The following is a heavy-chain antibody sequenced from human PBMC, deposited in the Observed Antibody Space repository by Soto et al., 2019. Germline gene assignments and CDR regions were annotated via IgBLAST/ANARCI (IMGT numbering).Heavy chain of an antibody. V-gene: IGHV1-69*02. D-gene: IGHD5-12*01. J-gene: IGHJ6*02. CDR1: GGTFSSYT. CDR3: ARAVATYFYGMDV. CDR2: IIPILGIA. Sequence: QVQLVQSGAEVKKPGSSVKVSCKASGGTFSSYTISWVRQAPGQGLEWMGRIIPILGIANYAQKFQGRVTIPADKSTRTAYMELSSLRSEDTAVYYCARAVATYFYGMDVWGQGTTVTVSS.